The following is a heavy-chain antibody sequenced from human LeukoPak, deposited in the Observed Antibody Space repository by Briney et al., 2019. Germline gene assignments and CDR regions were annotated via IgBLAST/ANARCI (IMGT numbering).Heavy chain of an antibody. CDR1: GFTFSSDG. D-gene: IGHD1-26*01. CDR2: ISSSGSTI. CDR3: ARDYRGSYYRGAFHI. J-gene: IGHJ3*02. Sequence: GGSLRLSCAASGFTFSSDGMNWVRQAPGEGLGWVSYISSSGSTIYYADSVKGRSTISRDHAKNTLYLQMSRLRAEDTAVYYCARDYRGSYYRGAFHIGGEGTMVTVS. V-gene: IGHV3-48*03.